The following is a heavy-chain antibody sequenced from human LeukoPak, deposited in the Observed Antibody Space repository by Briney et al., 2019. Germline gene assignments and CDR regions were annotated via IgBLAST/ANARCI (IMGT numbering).Heavy chain of an antibody. D-gene: IGHD3-22*01. CDR3: ARAVRKWLLLYAFDI. V-gene: IGHV4-34*01. Sequence: SETLSLTCAVSGYSISSGYYWSWIRQPPGKGLEWIGEINHSGSTNYNPSLKSRVIISVDTSKNQFSLKLSSVTAADTAVYYCARAVRKWLLLYAFDIWGQGTMVTVSS. CDR2: INHSGST. J-gene: IGHJ3*02. CDR1: GYSISSGYY.